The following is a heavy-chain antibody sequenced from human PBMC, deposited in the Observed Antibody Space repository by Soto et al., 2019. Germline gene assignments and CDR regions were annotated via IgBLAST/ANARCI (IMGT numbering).Heavy chain of an antibody. CDR1: GGSISSYY. CDR2: IYHIGST. D-gene: IGHD6-13*01. J-gene: IGHJ6*02. Sequence: QVQLQESGPGLVKPSETLSLTCTVSGGSISSYYWSWIRQPPGKGLEWIGYIYHIGSTNYNPSLKSQVTISVDPYKSQFSLNVSSATAGETSVYYSARNEGSTSSRPLFGMDVWGQGMTVTVS. V-gene: IGHV4-59*01. CDR3: ARNEGSTSSRPLFGMDV.